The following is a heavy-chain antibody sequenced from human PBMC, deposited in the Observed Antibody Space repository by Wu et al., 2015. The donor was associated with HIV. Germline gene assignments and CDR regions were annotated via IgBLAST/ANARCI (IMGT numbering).Heavy chain of an antibody. CDR2: INPSGGST. J-gene: IGHJ3*02. D-gene: IGHD2-8*01. Sequence: GREVNGKPGAVSEGFLQGIWIHLHQLLYALGATGPGQGLEWMGIINPSGGSTSYAQKFQGRVTMTRDTSTSTVYMELSSLRSEDTAVYYCARGAIVLMVYAISSAFDIWGQGTMVTVSS. V-gene: IGHV1-46*03. CDR3: ARGAIVLMVYAISSAFDI. CDR1: IHLHQLL.